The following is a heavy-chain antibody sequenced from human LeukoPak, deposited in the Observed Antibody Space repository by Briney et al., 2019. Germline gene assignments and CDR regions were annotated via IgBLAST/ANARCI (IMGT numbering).Heavy chain of an antibody. V-gene: IGHV4-59*12. D-gene: IGHD2-8*01. CDR1: WASIKEFF. CDR2: VYHTGTS. CDR3: TRVVNGGHFDY. J-gene: IGHJ4*02. Sequence: LGAPFLTRFLSWASIKEFFWGGGPDPPREGGGWVGYVYHTGTSGYHPSIKSRVAMSLDTSKNQVSLKLRSVPAADTAVYFCTRVVNGGHFDYWGQGPLVTVSS.